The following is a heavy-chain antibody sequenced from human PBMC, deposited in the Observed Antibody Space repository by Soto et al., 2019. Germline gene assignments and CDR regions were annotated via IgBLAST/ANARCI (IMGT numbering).Heavy chain of an antibody. D-gene: IGHD4-17*01. Sequence: PSETLSLTCTVSGGSINNHYWSWIRQPPGKGLEWIGYIYYSGSTNYNPSLKSRVTISVDTSKNQFSLKLSSVTAADTAVYYCARDFVRDYGDLRYYGMDVWSQGTTVTVSS. V-gene: IGHV4-59*11. CDR3: ARDFVRDYGDLRYYGMDV. CDR1: GGSINNHY. CDR2: IYYSGST. J-gene: IGHJ6*02.